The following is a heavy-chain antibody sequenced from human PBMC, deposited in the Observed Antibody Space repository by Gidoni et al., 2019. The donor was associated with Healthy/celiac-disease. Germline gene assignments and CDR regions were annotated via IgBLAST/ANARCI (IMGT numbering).Heavy chain of an antibody. Sequence: EVQLVESGGGLVQPGGSLNLSCAASGFPFSGSALHWVRQASGKGLAWVGRIRIKANSYATAYAASVKGRFTISRDDSKNTAYLQMNSLKTEDTAVYYCTRHVRGYSSSWYTWFDPWGQGTLVTVSS. CDR2: IRIKANSYAT. CDR1: GFPFSGSA. J-gene: IGHJ5*02. D-gene: IGHD6-13*01. CDR3: TRHVRGYSSSWYTWFDP. V-gene: IGHV3-73*02.